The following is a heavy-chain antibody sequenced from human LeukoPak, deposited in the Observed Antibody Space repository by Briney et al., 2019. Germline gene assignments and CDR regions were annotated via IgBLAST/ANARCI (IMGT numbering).Heavy chain of an antibody. V-gene: IGHV3-23*01. CDR3: AKDWTGSLSDSSGYTAD. CDR1: GFTFSSYA. CDR2: ISGSGGST. J-gene: IGHJ4*02. D-gene: IGHD3-22*01. Sequence: GGSLRLSCAASGFTFSSYAMSWVRQAPGKGLEWVSAISGSGGSTYYADSVKGRFTISRDNSKNTLYLQMNSLRAEDTAVYYCAKDWTGSLSDSSGYTADWGQGTLVTVSS.